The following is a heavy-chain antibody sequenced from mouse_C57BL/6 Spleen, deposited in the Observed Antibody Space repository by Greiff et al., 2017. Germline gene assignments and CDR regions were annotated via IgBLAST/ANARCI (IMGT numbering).Heavy chain of an antibody. D-gene: IGHD1-1*01. CDR2: IRNKANNHAT. Sequence: EVMLVESGGGLVQPGGSMKLSCAASGFTFSDAWMDWVRQSPEKGLEWVAEIRNKANNHATYYAESVKGRFTISRDDSKSSVYLQMNSLRAEDTGIYYCLITTVVATRGDYAMDYWGQGTSVTVSS. J-gene: IGHJ4*01. V-gene: IGHV6-6*01. CDR1: GFTFSDAW. CDR3: LITTVVATRGDYAMDY.